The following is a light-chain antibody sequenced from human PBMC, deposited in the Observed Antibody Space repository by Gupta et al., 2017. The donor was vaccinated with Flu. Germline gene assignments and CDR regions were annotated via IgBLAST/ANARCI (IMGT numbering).Light chain of an antibody. CDR2: AKN. CDR1: STGNCD. J-gene: IGLJ2*01. V-gene: IGLV3-19*01. CDR3: YSRDSTPNNQEV. Sequence: GDSTGNCDVSWYHQQPDQAAVIVLFAKNIRHCGTPARVSASSSRTTASVTITGAPAEEEADYYCYSRDSTPNNQEVFGGGTKLTVL.